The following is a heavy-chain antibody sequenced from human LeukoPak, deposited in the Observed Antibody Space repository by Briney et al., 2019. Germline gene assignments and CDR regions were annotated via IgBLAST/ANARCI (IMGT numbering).Heavy chain of an antibody. CDR2: MNPNSGNT. CDR3: ARSITMVRGVIPPMFDP. Sequence: PLASVKVSCKASGYTFTSYDINWVRQATGQGLEWMGWMNPNSGNTGYAQKFQGRVTMTRNTSISTAYMELSSLRSEDTAVYYCARSITMVRGVIPPMFDPWGQGTLVTVSS. V-gene: IGHV1-8*01. CDR1: GYTFTSYD. J-gene: IGHJ5*02. D-gene: IGHD3-10*01.